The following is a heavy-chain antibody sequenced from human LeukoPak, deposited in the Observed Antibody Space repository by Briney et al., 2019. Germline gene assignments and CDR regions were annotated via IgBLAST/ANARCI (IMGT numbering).Heavy chain of an antibody. CDR3: AKSVAIYFYYGLDV. CDR1: GYTFTGYY. CDR2: ISPSGGST. J-gene: IGHJ6*02. V-gene: IGHV1-46*01. D-gene: IGHD3-3*01. Sequence: ASVKVSCKASGYTFTGYYMHWVRQAPGQGLEWMGIISPSGGSTSYTQKFQGRVTMTRDTSTSTVYMELSSLRSEDTAVYYCAKSVAIYFYYGLDVWGQGTTVTVSS.